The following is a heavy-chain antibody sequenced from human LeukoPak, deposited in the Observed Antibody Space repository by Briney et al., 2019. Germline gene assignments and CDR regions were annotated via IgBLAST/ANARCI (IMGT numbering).Heavy chain of an antibody. CDR3: ARDLAAAGTIDP. CDR2: IYHSGST. V-gene: IGHV4-61*01. J-gene: IGHJ5*02. Sequence: PSETLSLACTVSGGSISSGSYYWSWIRQPPGKGLEWIGYIYHSGSTNYNPSLKSRVTISEDTSKNQFSLKLSSVTAADAAVYYCARDLAAAGTIDPWGQGTLVTVSS. CDR1: GGSISSGSYY. D-gene: IGHD6-13*01.